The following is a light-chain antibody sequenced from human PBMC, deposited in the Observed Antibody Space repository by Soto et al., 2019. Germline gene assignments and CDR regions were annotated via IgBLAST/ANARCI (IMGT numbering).Light chain of an antibody. Sequence: QSVLTQSPSTSGTPGQKVTISCSGSSSNIGTNTVNWYQQLPGTAPKLLIYSNNQRPSGVPDRFSGSKSGTSGSLAISGLQSEDEADYYCAAWADRLSGCVFGTGTKLTVL. J-gene: IGLJ1*01. CDR3: AAWADRLSGCV. CDR1: SSNIGTNT. CDR2: SNN. V-gene: IGLV1-44*01.